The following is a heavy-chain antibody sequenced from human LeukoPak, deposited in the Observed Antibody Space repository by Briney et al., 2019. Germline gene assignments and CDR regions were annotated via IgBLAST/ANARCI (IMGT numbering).Heavy chain of an antibody. Sequence: GGSLRLSCAASGFTFSSYSMNWVRQAPGKGLEWVSSISSSSSYIYYADSVKGRFTISRDNAKNSLYLQMNSLRAEDTAVYYCARDLFFAGSLGFGLDVWGKGTTVTVSS. V-gene: IGHV3-21*01. CDR2: ISSSSSYI. CDR3: ARDLFFAGSLGFGLDV. J-gene: IGHJ6*04. D-gene: IGHD1-26*01. CDR1: GFTFSSYS.